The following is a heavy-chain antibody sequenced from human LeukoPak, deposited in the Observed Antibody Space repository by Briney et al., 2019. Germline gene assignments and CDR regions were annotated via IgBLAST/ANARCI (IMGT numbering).Heavy chain of an antibody. D-gene: IGHD1-26*01. V-gene: IGHV4-59*08. CDR2: IYYSGST. CDR1: GGSISSYY. J-gene: IGHJ3*02. Sequence: PSETLSLTCTVSGGSISSYYWSWIRQPPGKGLEWIGYIYYSGSTNYNPSLKSRVTISVDTSKNQFSLKLSSVTAADTAVYYCAGRVDSGSYRDAFDIWGQGTMVTVSS. CDR3: AGRVDSGSYRDAFDI.